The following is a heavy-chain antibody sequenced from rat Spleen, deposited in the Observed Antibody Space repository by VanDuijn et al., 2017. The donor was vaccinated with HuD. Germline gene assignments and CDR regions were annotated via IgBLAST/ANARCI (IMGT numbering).Heavy chain of an antibody. CDR3: ARYTIAAISTGYFDY. CDR2: MYYDGDT. Sequence: QVQLGESGHGLRQPSGAPSLASTVSEVSLTGDSVRAVRQPLGKGPEWMGRMYYDGDTAYNSTLKARLSISRDTSKSQVFLKMNSLQTEDTAMYFCARYTIAAISTGYFDYWGQGIMVTVSS. D-gene: IGHD1-2*01. J-gene: IGHJ2*01. CDR1: EVSLTGDS. V-gene: IGHV2S30*01.